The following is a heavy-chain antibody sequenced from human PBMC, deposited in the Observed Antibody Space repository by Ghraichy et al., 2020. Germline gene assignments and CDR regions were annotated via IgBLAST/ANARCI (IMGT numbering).Heavy chain of an antibody. J-gene: IGHJ4*02. D-gene: IGHD3-10*01. Sequence: SQTLSLTCAISGDSVSSDSAAWNWIRQSPSRGLEWLGRIYYRSKWSNDYAVSVKSRINIDPDTSKNQLSLQLNSVTPEDTAVYYCARVAFAVSPVWGQGTLVTVSS. CDR2: IYYRSKWSN. CDR1: GDSVSSDSAA. CDR3: ARVAFAVSPV. V-gene: IGHV6-1*01.